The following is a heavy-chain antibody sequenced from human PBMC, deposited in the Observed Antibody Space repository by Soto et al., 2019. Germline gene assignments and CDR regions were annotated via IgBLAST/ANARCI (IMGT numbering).Heavy chain of an antibody. D-gene: IGHD2-15*01. J-gene: IGHJ4*02. CDR3: ARDICSGGSCRFDY. V-gene: IGHV4-31*03. CDR1: GGSISSGGYY. CDR2: IYYRGST. Sequence: QVQLQESGPGLVKPSQTLSLTCTVSGGSISSGGYYWSWIRQHPGKGLEWIGYIYYRGSTYYNPSLKSRVTISVDTSKNQFSLKLSSVTAADTAVYYCARDICSGGSCRFDYWGQGTLVTVSS.